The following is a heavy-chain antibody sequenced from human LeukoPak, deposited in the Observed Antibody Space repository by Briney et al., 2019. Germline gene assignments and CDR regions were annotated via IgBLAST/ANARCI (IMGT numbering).Heavy chain of an antibody. J-gene: IGHJ4*02. D-gene: IGHD6-19*01. Sequence: GGSLGLSCAASGFTFSSYAMHWVRQAPGKGLEYVSAISNNGGSTYYANSVKGRFTISRDNSKNTLYLQMGSLRAEDMAVYYCARSPAREQWLVRRYFDYWGQGTLVTVSS. V-gene: IGHV3-64*01. CDR3: ARSPAREQWLVRRYFDY. CDR1: GFTFSSYA. CDR2: ISNNGGST.